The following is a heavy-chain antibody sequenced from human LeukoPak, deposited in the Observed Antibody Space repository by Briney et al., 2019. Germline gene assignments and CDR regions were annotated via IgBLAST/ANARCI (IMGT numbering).Heavy chain of an antibody. V-gene: IGHV1-18*01. CDR1: GYTFNSYD. D-gene: IGHD6-13*01. Sequence: ASVKVSCKASGYTFNSYDISWVRQAPGQGLEWMAWISTYNGNTNYALKVQGRATMTTDTSTSTAYMELSRLTSDDTAVYYCARGVAEAVNWFDPWGQGTLVTVSS. CDR3: ARGVAEAVNWFDP. CDR2: ISTYNGNT. J-gene: IGHJ5*02.